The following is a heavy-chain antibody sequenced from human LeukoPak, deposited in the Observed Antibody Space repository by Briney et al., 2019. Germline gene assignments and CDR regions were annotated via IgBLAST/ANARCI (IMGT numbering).Heavy chain of an antibody. Sequence: SVEVSCKASGGTFSSYAISWVRQAPGQGLEWMGRIIPIFGIANYAQKFQGRVTITADKSTSTAYMELSSLRSEDTAVYYCARDEWELLGDYYFDYWGQGTLVTVSS. J-gene: IGHJ4*02. CDR3: ARDEWELLGDYYFDY. CDR1: GGTFSSYA. V-gene: IGHV1-69*04. CDR2: IIPIFGIA. D-gene: IGHD1-26*01.